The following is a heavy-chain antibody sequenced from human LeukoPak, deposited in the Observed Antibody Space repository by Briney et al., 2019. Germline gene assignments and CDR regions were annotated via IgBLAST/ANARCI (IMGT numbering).Heavy chain of an antibody. Sequence: ASVKVSCKASGYTFTSYDINWVRQATGQGLEWMGWMNPNSGNTGYAQKFQGRVTTTRNTSISTAYMELSSLRSEDTAVYYCARGGVLWFGEFHNWFDPWGQGTLVTVSS. CDR3: ARGGVLWFGEFHNWFDP. V-gene: IGHV1-8*01. D-gene: IGHD3-10*01. CDR1: GYTFTSYD. CDR2: MNPNSGNT. J-gene: IGHJ5*02.